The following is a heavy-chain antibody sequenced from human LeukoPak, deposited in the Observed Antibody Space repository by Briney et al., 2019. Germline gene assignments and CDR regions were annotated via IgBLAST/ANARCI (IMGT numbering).Heavy chain of an antibody. D-gene: IGHD3-22*01. CDR3: ERRDDYYDSSGYVNWFDP. CDR2: INPNSGGT. J-gene: IGHJ5*02. CDR1: GYTFNGYY. Sequence: ASVKVSCKASGYTFNGYYMHWVRQAPGQGLEWMGWINPNSGGTNYAQKFQGRVTMTRDTSISTAYMELSRLRSDDTAVYYCERRDDYYDSSGYVNWFDPWGQGTLVTVSS. V-gene: IGHV1-2*02.